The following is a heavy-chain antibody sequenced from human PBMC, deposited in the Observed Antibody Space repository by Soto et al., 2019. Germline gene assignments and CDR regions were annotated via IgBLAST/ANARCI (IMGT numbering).Heavy chain of an antibody. CDR1: GVPFSSYG. Sequence: GGSLRHSSAASGVPFSSYGMHWVRQAPGKGLEWVAVISYDGSNKYYADSVKGRFTISRDNSKNTLYLQMNSLRAEDTAVYYCAKVSGYSYGSFYYGMDVWGQGTAVTVSS. CDR2: ISYDGSNK. J-gene: IGHJ6*02. CDR3: AKVSGYSYGSFYYGMDV. V-gene: IGHV3-30*18. D-gene: IGHD5-18*01.